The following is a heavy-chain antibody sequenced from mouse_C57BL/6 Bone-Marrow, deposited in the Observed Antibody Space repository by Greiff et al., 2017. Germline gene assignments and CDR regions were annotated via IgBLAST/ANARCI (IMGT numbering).Heavy chain of an antibody. J-gene: IGHJ1*03. CDR1: GYTFTSYW. Sequence: QVQLQQPGAELVRPGTSVKLSCKASGYTFTSYWMHWVQQRPGQGLEWIGVIDPSDSYTNYNQKFKGKATLTVDTSSSTAYMQLSSLTSEDSAVYYCARPHYYGSSYGDFDVWGTGTTVTGSS. CDR2: IDPSDSYT. D-gene: IGHD1-1*01. CDR3: ARPHYYGSSYGDFDV. V-gene: IGHV1-59*01.